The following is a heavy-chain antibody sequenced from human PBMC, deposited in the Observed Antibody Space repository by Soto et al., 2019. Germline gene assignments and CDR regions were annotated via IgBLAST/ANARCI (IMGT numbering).Heavy chain of an antibody. J-gene: IGHJ4*02. V-gene: IGHV3-53*02. CDR2: IYSRGST. CDR3: AREGRGEPVDR. Sequence: EVQLVETGGGLIQPGGSLRLACGASGFTVSSNYMSWVQQATGKGLEWVSVIYSRGSTYYADSVKGRFTISRDNSKNTLYLQMNSLRAEDTAVYYCAREGRGEPVDRWGQGTLVTVSS. D-gene: IGHD3-16*01. CDR1: GFTVSSNY.